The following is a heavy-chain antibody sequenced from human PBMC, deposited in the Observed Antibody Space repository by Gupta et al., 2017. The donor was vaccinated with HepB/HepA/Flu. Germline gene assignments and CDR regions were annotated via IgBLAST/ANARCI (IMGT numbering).Heavy chain of an antibody. CDR1: GFTFSSYA. D-gene: IGHD4-23*01. Sequence: EVQLLESGGGLVQPGGSLRLPCAASGFTFSSYAMSWVRQAPGKGLEWVSAISGSGGSTYYADSVKGRFTISRDNSKNTLYLQMNSLRAEDTAVYYCAKVGTVVTREVYWYFDLWGRGTLVTVSS. V-gene: IGHV3-23*01. CDR2: ISGSGGST. CDR3: AKVGTVVTREVYWYFDL. J-gene: IGHJ2*01.